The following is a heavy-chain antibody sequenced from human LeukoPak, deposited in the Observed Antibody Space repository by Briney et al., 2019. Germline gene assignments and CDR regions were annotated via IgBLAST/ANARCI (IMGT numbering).Heavy chain of an antibody. CDR3: ARGHYESLEAIHYYMDV. V-gene: IGHV4-59*08. D-gene: IGHD3-3*01. J-gene: IGHJ6*03. CDR2: IYYSGST. Sequence: SETLSLTCTVSGGSISSYYWSWIRQPPGKGLEWIGYIYYSGSTNYNPSLKSRVTISIHTSNKQFSLKLSSVTAADTAVYYCARGHYESLEAIHYYMDVWGKGTTVTVSS. CDR1: GGSISSYY.